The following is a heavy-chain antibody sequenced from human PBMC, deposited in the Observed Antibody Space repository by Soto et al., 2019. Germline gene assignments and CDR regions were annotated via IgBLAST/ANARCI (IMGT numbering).Heavy chain of an antibody. Sequence: EVQLLESGGGLVQPGGSLRLSCAASGFTFSSYAMSWVRQAPGKGLEWVSAISGSGGSTYYADSVKGRFTISRDNSKNTLYLQMNSLRAEDTAVYYCAKDLFWYCGGDCYGAFDYWGQGTLVTVSS. D-gene: IGHD2-21*02. V-gene: IGHV3-23*01. CDR2: ISGSGGST. CDR3: AKDLFWYCGGDCYGAFDY. CDR1: GFTFSSYA. J-gene: IGHJ4*02.